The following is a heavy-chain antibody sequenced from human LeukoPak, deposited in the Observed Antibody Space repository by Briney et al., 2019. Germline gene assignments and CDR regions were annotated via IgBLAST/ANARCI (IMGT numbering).Heavy chain of an antibody. Sequence: ASVKVSCKASGYTFTSYDINWVRQATGQGLEWMGWMNPNSGNTRYAQKVQGRVTMTEDTSTDTAYMELSSLKSEDTAVYYCATSASAPAYYYGLDVWGRGTTVTVSS. J-gene: IGHJ6*02. V-gene: IGHV1-8*01. CDR1: GYTFTSYD. CDR2: MNPNSGNT. CDR3: ATSASAPAYYYGLDV. D-gene: IGHD2-15*01.